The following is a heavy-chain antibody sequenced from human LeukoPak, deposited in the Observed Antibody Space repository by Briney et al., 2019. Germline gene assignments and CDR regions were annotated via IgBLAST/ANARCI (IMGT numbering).Heavy chain of an antibody. CDR3: VTRGTTGTKYLEH. V-gene: IGHV3-23*01. J-gene: IGHJ4*02. CDR2: ISGSGGST. CDR1: GFTFSSYA. Sequence: GGSLRLSCAASGFTFSSYAMSWVRQAPGKGLEWVSAISGSGGSTYYADSVKGRFTISRDNSKNTLYLQMNSLRAEDTAVYYCVTRGTTGTKYLEHWGQGTLVTVSS. D-gene: IGHD1-1*01.